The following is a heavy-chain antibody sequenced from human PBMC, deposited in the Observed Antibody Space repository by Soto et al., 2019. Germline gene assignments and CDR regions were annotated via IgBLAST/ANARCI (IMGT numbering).Heavy chain of an antibody. Sequence: QVQLVQSGAEVEKPGSSVKVSCKATGGTFNKDAITWVRQAPGQGLEWMGGIIPFSGTRKYAEKFQGRVTFTADEATSSAYMGASSLRAEGAAISSCVGGSYPWGKGTLVTVSS. V-gene: IGHV1-69*01. J-gene: IGHJ1*01. CDR2: IIPFSGTR. D-gene: IGHD1-26*01. CDR1: GGTFNKDA. CDR3: VGGSYP.